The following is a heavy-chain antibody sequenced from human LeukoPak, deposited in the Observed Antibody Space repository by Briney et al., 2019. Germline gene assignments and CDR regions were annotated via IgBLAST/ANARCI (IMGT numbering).Heavy chain of an antibody. Sequence: ASVKVSCKVSGYTLTELSIHWVRQAPGKGLEWMGGFDPEDGETIYAQKFQGRVTLTEDTSTDTAYMELSSLRSEDTAVYYCAFLGIAVAHPDYWGQGTLVTVSS. D-gene: IGHD6-19*01. V-gene: IGHV1-24*01. J-gene: IGHJ4*02. CDR2: FDPEDGET. CDR1: GYTLTELS. CDR3: AFLGIAVAHPDY.